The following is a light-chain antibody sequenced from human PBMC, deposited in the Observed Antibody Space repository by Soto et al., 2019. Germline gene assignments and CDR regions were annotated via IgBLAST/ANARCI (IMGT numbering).Light chain of an antibody. CDR3: QQSYSTPQA. J-gene: IGKJ1*01. CDR2: AAS. Sequence: DIQMTQSPSSLSASVGDRVTITCRASQSISSYLNWYQQKPGKAPTLLIYAASSLPSGVPSRFSGSGSGTDFTLTISSLQPEDFATYYCQQSYSTPQAFGQGTKVEIK. V-gene: IGKV1-39*01. CDR1: QSISSY.